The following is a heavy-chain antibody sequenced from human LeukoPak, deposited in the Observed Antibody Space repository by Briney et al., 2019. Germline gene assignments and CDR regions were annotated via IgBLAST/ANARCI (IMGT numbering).Heavy chain of an antibody. Sequence: GGSLRLSCAASGFTFSSYAMSWVRQAPGKGLEWVSAISGSGGSTYYADSVKGRFTISRDNSKNTLYLQMNSLRAEDTAVYYCAKERNYGSGSYYKVNWFDPWGQGTLVTVSS. CDR1: GFTFSSYA. J-gene: IGHJ5*02. CDR3: AKERNYGSGSYYKVNWFDP. CDR2: ISGSGGST. V-gene: IGHV3-23*01. D-gene: IGHD3-10*01.